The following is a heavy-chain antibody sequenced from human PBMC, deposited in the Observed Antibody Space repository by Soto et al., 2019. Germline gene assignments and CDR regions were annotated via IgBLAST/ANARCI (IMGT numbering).Heavy chain of an antibody. J-gene: IGHJ4*02. CDR3: ARSVEGHFDY. CDR1: GFTFNIYS. D-gene: IGHD6-19*01. V-gene: IGHV3-48*02. Sequence: EVQLVESGGDLVQRGGSLRLSCAASGFTFNIYSMNWVRQAPGKGLEWFSYITSDTKTIKYADSVKGRFTISRDNAKYSVYLQMNSRRDEDTAVYYCARSVEGHFDYWGQGTVVTVYS. CDR2: ITSDTKTI.